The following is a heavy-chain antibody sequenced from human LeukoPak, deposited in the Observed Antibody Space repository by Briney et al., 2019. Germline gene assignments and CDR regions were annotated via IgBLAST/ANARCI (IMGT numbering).Heavy chain of an antibody. CDR3: ARGDWSIAAAVTDY. CDR2: ISSSSSYI. J-gene: IGHJ4*02. Sequence: GGSLRLSCAASGFTFSSYSMNWVRQAPGKGLEWVSSISSSSSYIYYADSVKGRFTISRDNAKNSLYLQMNSLRAEDTAVYYCARGDWSIAAAVTDYWGQGTLVTVSS. V-gene: IGHV3-21*01. D-gene: IGHD6-13*01. CDR1: GFTFSSYS.